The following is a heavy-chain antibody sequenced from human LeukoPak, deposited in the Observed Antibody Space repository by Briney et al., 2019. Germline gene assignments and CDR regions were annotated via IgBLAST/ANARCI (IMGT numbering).Heavy chain of an antibody. CDR1: GGSISSYY. D-gene: IGHD2-2*01. Sequence: SETLSLTCTVSGGSISSYYWSWIRQPPGKGLEWIGYIYYSGSTNYNPSLKSRVTMSVDTSKNQFSLKLSSVTAADTAVYYCARERAQPLFYGMDVWGQGTTVTVS. J-gene: IGHJ6*02. CDR2: IYYSGST. CDR3: ARERAQPLFYGMDV. V-gene: IGHV4-59*01.